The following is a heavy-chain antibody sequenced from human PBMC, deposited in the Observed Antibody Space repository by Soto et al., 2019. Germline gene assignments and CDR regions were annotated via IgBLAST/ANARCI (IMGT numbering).Heavy chain of an antibody. J-gene: IGHJ4*02. D-gene: IGHD6-13*01. CDR3: ARRGPGTYFDY. V-gene: IGHV3-23*01. CDR2: ISGSGDST. Sequence: EVQLLESGGGLVQPGGSLRLSCAASGFTFSYYTMSWVRQAPGKGLEWVSVISGSGDSTYYADSVKGRFTISRDNSKNTLYLQMNSLRTEDTAVYYCARRGPGTYFDYWGQGTLVTVSS. CDR1: GFTFSYYT.